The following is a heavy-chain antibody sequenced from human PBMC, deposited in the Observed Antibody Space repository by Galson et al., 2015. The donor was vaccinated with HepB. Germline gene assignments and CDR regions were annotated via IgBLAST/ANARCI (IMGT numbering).Heavy chain of an antibody. J-gene: IGHJ3*02. CDR3: ARDQWLYRPDAFDI. CDR2: IWYDGSDK. CDR1: GFSFSTYG. Sequence: SLRLSCAASGFSFSTYGMHWVRQAPGKGPEWVALIWYDGSDKYYADSVKGRFTISRDNSKNTLCLQMNSLRAEDTAVYYCARDQWLYRPDAFDIWGQGTMVTVSS. V-gene: IGHV3-33*01. D-gene: IGHD6-19*01.